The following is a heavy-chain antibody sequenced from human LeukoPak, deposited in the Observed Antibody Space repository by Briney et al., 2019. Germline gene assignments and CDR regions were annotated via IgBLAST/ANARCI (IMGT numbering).Heavy chain of an antibody. V-gene: IGHV3-33*01. D-gene: IGHD6-19*01. J-gene: IGHJ4*02. CDR3: ARWAGRSETGYFLDY. CDR1: GFTFSSTG. Sequence: PGRSLRLSCAASGFTFSSTGMHWVRQAPGKGLEWVALISDSDGTRKDYGDSVKGRFTISRDNSKKTLYLQMNSLRVEDTGVYFCARWAGRSETGYFLDYWGRGSLVTVSS. CDR2: ISDSDGTRK.